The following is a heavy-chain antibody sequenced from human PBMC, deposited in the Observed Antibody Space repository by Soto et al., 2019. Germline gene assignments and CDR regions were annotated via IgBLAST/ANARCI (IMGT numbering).Heavy chain of an antibody. CDR1: GFTFSDYY. D-gene: IGHD6-13*01. CDR3: ARDGATNSSWYDFDI. J-gene: IGHJ3*02. Sequence: GGSLRLSCAASGFTFSDYYMSWIRQAPGKGLEWGSYISSSSSYTNYADSVKGRFTISRDNAKNSLYLQMNSLRAEDTAVYYCARDGATNSSWYDFDIWGQGTMVTVS. V-gene: IGHV3-11*06. CDR2: ISSSSSYT.